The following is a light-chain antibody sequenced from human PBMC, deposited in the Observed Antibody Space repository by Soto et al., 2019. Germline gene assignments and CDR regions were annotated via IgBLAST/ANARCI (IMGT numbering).Light chain of an antibody. V-gene: IGKV3-15*01. Sequence: EIVMTQSPDTLSVSPGERATLSCRASQSISRTLAWYRQKSGQPPRLLIYDASTRATGIPARFSGSGSGTEFTLTISSLQSEDFAVYYCQQYNNWPRTFGQGTKVDIK. J-gene: IGKJ1*01. CDR3: QQYNNWPRT. CDR2: DAS. CDR1: QSISRT.